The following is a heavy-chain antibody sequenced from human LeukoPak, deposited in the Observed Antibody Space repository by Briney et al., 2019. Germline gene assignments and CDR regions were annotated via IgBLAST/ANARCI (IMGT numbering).Heavy chain of an antibody. D-gene: IGHD2-15*01. CDR2: IVPILGTP. V-gene: IGHV1-69*01. CDR1: GGTFSNYA. CDR3: ARPRYCSGGDCHNNLDY. J-gene: IGHJ4*02. Sequence: SVKLSCKASGGTFSNYAISWVRQAPGQGLGWMGGIVPILGTPNHAQKFQGRVTISADESTSTAYMELRGLTSEDTAVYFCARPRYCSGGDCHNNLDYWGQGTLVTVSS.